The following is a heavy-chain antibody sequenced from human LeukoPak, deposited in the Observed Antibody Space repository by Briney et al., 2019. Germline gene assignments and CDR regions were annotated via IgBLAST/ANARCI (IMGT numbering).Heavy chain of an antibody. J-gene: IGHJ4*02. CDR3: AKGIHSSGWSLGYFDH. CDR1: RFTFSSYA. D-gene: IGHD6-19*01. CDR2: ISGSGGST. Sequence: GGSLRLSCAASRFTFSSYAMSWVRQAPGKGLEWVSPISGSGGSTYYADSVKGRFTISRDNSKNTLYLQMNSLRAEDTAVYYCAKGIHSSGWSLGYFDHWGQGTLVTVSS. V-gene: IGHV3-23*01.